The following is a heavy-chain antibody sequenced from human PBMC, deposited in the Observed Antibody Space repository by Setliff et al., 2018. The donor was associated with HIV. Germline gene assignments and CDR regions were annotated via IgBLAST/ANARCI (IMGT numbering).Heavy chain of an antibody. V-gene: IGHV4-39*07. CDR1: GGSISGSNYY. CDR3: ARGGASSKYLDP. CDR2: IYYSGST. Sequence: SETLSLTCTVSGGSISGSNYYWGWIRQPPGKGLEWVGSIYYSGSTNYNPSLKSRVTLSVDTSKNQFSLSLTSVTGADTAVYYCARGGASSKYLDPWGQGTLVTVSS. J-gene: IGHJ5*02. D-gene: IGHD2-15*01.